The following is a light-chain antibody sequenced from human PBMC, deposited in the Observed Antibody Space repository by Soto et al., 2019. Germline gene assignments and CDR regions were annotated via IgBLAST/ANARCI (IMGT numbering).Light chain of an antibody. CDR2: EVS. CDR1: SNDVGNYDF. CDR3: SSSTTFTTLV. V-gene: IGLV2-14*01. J-gene: IGLJ1*01. Sequence: QSVLTQPASVSGSPGQSITISCTGTSNDVGNYDFVSWYQQQPGKAPKLLIYEVSNRPSGVSHRFSGSKSDNTASLTISGLQSEDEADYYCSSSTTFTTLVFGTGTKVTAL.